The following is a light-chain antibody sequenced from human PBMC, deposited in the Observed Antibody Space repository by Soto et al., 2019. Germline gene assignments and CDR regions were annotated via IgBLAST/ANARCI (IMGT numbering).Light chain of an antibody. CDR2: DVS. J-gene: IGLJ2*01. Sequence: QSALTQPASVSGSPGQSITISCSETSSDVGGYNYVSWYQQHPGKAPKLMIYDVSNRPSGVSNRFSGSKSGNTASLTSSGLQAEDEADYYCSSYTSSSTYVVFGGGTKVTVL. CDR1: SSDVGGYNY. CDR3: SSYTSSSTYVV. V-gene: IGLV2-14*01.